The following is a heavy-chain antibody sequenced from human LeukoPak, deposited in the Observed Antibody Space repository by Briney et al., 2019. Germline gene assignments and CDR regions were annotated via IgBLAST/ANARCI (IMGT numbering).Heavy chain of an antibody. CDR1: GFTVSSNY. V-gene: IGHV3-53*05. CDR2: IYSGGST. CDR3: AKETMVTPRRFDY. Sequence: PGGSLRLSCAASGFTVSSNYMSWVRQAPGKGLEWVSVIYSGGSTYYADSVKGRFTISRDNSKNTLYLQMNSLRAEDTAVYYCAKETMVTPRRFDYWGQGTLVTVSS. J-gene: IGHJ4*02. D-gene: IGHD5-18*01.